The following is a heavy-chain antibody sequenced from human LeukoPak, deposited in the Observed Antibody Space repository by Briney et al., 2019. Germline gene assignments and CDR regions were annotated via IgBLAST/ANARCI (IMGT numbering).Heavy chain of an antibody. CDR2: ISYDGSNK. J-gene: IGHJ4*02. CDR1: GLTFSSYA. V-gene: IGHV3-30*04. CDR3: AKDLGSAAGRGYYFDY. D-gene: IGHD6-13*01. Sequence: GGSLRLSCAASGLTFSSYAMHWVRQAPGKGLEWVAIISYDGSNKYYADSVKGRFTISRDFSKNTLYLQMNSLRAEDTAVYFCAKDLGSAAGRGYYFDYWGQGTLVTVSS.